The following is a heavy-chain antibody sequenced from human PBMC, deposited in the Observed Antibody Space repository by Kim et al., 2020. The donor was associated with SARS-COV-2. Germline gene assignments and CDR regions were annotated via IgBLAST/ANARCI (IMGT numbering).Heavy chain of an antibody. CDR2: ISAYNGNT. V-gene: IGHV1-18*01. CDR1: GYTFTSYG. CDR3: ARDRRYDFWSGYFRPLFDY. D-gene: IGHD3-3*01. J-gene: IGHJ4*02. Sequence: ASVKVSCKASGYTFTSYGISWVRQAPGQGLEWMGWISAYNGNTNYAQKLQGRVTMTTDTSTSTAYMELRSLRSVDTAVYYCARDRRYDFWSGYFRPLFDYWGQGTLVTVSS.